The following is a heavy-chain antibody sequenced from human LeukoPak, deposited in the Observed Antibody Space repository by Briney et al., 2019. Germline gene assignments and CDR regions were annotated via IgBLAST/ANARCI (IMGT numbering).Heavy chain of an antibody. CDR2: IYYSGST. V-gene: IGHV4-31*03. CDR3: ARHRPFGELLFWFDP. CDR1: GGSISSGGYY. D-gene: IGHD3-10*01. Sequence: SQTLSPTCTVSGGSISSGGYYWSWIRQHPGKGLEWIGYIYYSGSTYYNPSLKSRVTISVDTSKNQFSLKLSSVTAADTAVYYCARHRPFGELLFWFDPWGQGTLVTVSS. J-gene: IGHJ5*02.